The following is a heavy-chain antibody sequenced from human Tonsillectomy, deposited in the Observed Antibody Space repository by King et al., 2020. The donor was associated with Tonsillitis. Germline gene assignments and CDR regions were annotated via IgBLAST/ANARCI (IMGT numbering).Heavy chain of an antibody. CDR1: GFTFTRSA. J-gene: IGHJ6*02. CDR2: IVVGSGDT. Sequence: QLVQSGPEVKKPGTSVKVSCKASGFTFTRSAVQWVRQARGQRLEWIGWIVVGSGDTNYAQKFQERVTITRDMSTTTASMALSSLRPEDTAVYYCAAGDQEGYYCMDVWGQGTTVTVSS. CDR3: AAGDQEGYYCMDV. V-gene: IGHV1-58*03.